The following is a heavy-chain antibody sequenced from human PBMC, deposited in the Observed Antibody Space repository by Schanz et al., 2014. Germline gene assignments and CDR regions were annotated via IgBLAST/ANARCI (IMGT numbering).Heavy chain of an antibody. D-gene: IGHD6-19*01. J-gene: IGHJ4*02. CDR1: GFTLSSYA. V-gene: IGHV3-33*08. Sequence: QVQLVESGGGVVQPGRSLRLSCAAYGFTLSSYAMHWVRQAPGKGLEWVAVIWNNGVTKYYADSVRGRFTISRDNSKNTLYLQMNSLRAEDTAVYYCAKLSSSGRLAGYFDYWGQGALVTVSS. CDR2: IWNNGVTK. CDR3: AKLSSSGRLAGYFDY.